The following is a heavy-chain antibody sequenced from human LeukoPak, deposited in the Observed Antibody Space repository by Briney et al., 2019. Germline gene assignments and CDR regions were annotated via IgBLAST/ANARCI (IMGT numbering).Heavy chain of an antibody. CDR3: AKVRYGDYSGDAFDI. Sequence: GGSLRLSCAASGFTFSSYGMHWVRQAPGKGLEWVAVIWYDGTNTYYADSVKGRFTISRDNSKNTLYLQMNSLRAEDAAVYYCAKVRYGDYSGDAFDIWGQGTMVTVSS. CDR2: IWYDGTNT. J-gene: IGHJ3*02. V-gene: IGHV3-33*06. D-gene: IGHD4-17*01. CDR1: GFTFSSYG.